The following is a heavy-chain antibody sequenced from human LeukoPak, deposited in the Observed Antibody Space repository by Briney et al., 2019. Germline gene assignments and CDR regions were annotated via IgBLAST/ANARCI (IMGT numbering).Heavy chain of an antibody. V-gene: IGHV3-23*01. Sequence: GGSLRLSCAASGFTFSSYAMSWVRQAPGKGLEWVSAISGSGGSTYYADSVKGRFTISRDNSKNTLYLQMNSLRAEDTAVYYCAKGMVRGVIIGTKDYWDQGTLVTVSS. CDR2: ISGSGGST. CDR1: GFTFSSYA. CDR3: AKGMVRGVIIGTKDY. J-gene: IGHJ4*02. D-gene: IGHD3-10*01.